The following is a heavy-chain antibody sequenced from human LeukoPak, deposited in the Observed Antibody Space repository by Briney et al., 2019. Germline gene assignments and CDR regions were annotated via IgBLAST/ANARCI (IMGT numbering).Heavy chain of an antibody. Sequence: GGSLRLSCAASGFTFSSYAMSWVRQAPGKGLEWVSSISSSSSYIYYADSVKGRFTISRDNAKNSLYLQMNSLRAEDTAVYYCAKVSYDSTYYMDVWGKGTTVTVSS. J-gene: IGHJ6*03. V-gene: IGHV3-21*01. D-gene: IGHD3-3*01. CDR2: ISSSSSYI. CDR3: AKVSYDSTYYMDV. CDR1: GFTFSSYA.